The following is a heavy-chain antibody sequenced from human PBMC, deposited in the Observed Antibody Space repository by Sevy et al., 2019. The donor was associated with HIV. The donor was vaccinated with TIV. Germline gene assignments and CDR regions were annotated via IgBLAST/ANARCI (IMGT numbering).Heavy chain of an antibody. CDR2: IKQDGSEK. CDR3: ARGFNYDFWSGYRYYFDY. V-gene: IGHV3-7*01. D-gene: IGHD3-3*01. CDR1: GFTFSSYW. Sequence: GGSLRLSCAASGFTFSSYWMSWVRQAPGKGLEWVANIKQDGSEKYYVDSVKGRFTISRDNAKNSLYLQMNSLRAEDTAVYYCARGFNYDFWSGYRYYFDYWGQGTLVTVSS. J-gene: IGHJ4*02.